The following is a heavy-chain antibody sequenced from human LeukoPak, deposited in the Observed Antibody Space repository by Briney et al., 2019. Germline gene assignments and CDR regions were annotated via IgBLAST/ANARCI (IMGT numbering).Heavy chain of an antibody. J-gene: IGHJ5*02. CDR3: AKVKAGTGANWFDP. CDR2: ISGSGGST. CDR1: GFTFSSYA. Sequence: GGSLRLSCAASGFTFSSYAMSWVRQAPGKGLEWVSAISGSGGSTYYADSVKGRSTISRDNSKNTLYLQMNSLRAEDTAVYYCAKVKAGTGANWFDPWGQGTLVTVSS. V-gene: IGHV3-23*01. D-gene: IGHD6-19*01.